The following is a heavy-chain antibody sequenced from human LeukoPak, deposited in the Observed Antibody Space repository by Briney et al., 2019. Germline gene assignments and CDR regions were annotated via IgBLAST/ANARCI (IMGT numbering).Heavy chain of an antibody. D-gene: IGHD2-15*01. CDR1: GDTFIPYT. CDR2: IIPSLDVA. J-gene: IGHJ4*02. CDR3: ARDHCTPGTCLGGH. V-gene: IGHV1-69*04. Sequence: SVKVSCKASGDTFIPYTFSWVRQAPGQGLEWIGRIIPSLDVANYAQKFQGRVTLSVDRDTATTYMEMTSLRSEDTAIYYRARDHCTPGTCLGGHWGQGTLVTVSS.